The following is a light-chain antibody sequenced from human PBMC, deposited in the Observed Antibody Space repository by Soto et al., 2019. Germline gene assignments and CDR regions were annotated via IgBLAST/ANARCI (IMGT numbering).Light chain of an antibody. V-gene: IGKV3-20*01. CDR1: QSVSSN. CDR2: GAS. J-gene: IGKJ1*01. Sequence: EIVLTQSPATLSVSPGERATLSCRASQSVSSNLAWYQHKPGQAPSHLIYGASSRATGIPDRFSGSGSGTDFTLTISRLEPEDFAVYYCQQYGSSPRTFGQWTKVDIK. CDR3: QQYGSSPRT.